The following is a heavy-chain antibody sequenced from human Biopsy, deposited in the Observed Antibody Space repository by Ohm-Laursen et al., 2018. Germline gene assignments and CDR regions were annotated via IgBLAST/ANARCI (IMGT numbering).Heavy chain of an antibody. Sequence: TLSLTCSVSGVSINGGRYYWHWIRHHPGKGLEWIGNIFYSANTYYNPSLKSRVTISVDKSKNQFSLKLSSVTAADTAVYYCARLGSGDYFPTFFDFWGQGALVTVSA. CDR2: IFYSANT. D-gene: IGHD5-12*01. J-gene: IGHJ4*02. CDR3: ARLGSGDYFPTFFDF. CDR1: GVSINGGRYY. V-gene: IGHV4-31*03.